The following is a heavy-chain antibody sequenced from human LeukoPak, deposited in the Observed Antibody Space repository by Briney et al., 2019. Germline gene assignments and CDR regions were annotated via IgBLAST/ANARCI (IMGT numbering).Heavy chain of an antibody. CDR2: IKEDGSDK. J-gene: IGHJ6*04. CDR1: GFTFSNSW. Sequence: GGPLRLSCLASGFTFSNSWMTWVRQAPGRGLEWVANIKEDGSDKQYVDSVRGRFTISRDNAKKSVSLQMDGLRAEDTGVYHCVRESDVWSGPGIGRPLDVWGNGTTVTVSS. D-gene: IGHD3-3*01. V-gene: IGHV3-7*01. CDR3: VRESDVWSGPGIGRPLDV.